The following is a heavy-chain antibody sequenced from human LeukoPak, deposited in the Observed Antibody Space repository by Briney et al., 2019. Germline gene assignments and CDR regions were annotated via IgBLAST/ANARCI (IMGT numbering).Heavy chain of an antibody. Sequence: GGSLRLSCAASGFTFSNAWMSWVRQASGKGLEWVSAITGSGITTYYADSVKGRFTISRDNSKNTLYLQMNSLKAEDTAVYYCAKYNWADDAFDIWGQGTMVTVSS. CDR1: GFTFSNAW. CDR2: ITGSGITT. D-gene: IGHD1-1*01. CDR3: AKYNWADDAFDI. J-gene: IGHJ3*02. V-gene: IGHV3-23*01.